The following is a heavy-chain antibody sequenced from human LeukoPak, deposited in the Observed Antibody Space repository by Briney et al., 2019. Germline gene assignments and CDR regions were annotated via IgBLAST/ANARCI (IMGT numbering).Heavy chain of an antibody. J-gene: IGHJ3*02. D-gene: IGHD1-1*01. CDR2: ISWNSGRI. CDR1: GFTFDDYA. CDR3: AKDIYGTGIQDAFDI. V-gene: IGHV3-9*03. Sequence: QPGRSLRLSCAASGFTFDDYAMHWVRQAPGKGLEWVSSISWNSGRIGYADSVKGRFTISRDNAKNSLYLQMNSLGAEDMALYFCAKDIYGTGIQDAFDIWGQGTMVTVSP.